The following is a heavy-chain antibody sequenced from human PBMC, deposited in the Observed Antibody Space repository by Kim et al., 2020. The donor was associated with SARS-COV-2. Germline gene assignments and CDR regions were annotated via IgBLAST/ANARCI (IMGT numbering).Heavy chain of an antibody. CDR2: ISNSGGSA. CDR3: AKGGGAVTNSGLGN. CDR1: GFTFSNYA. V-gene: IGHV3-23*01. J-gene: IGHJ4*02. Sequence: GGYLRLSCAASGFTFSNYAMTWVRQAPGKGLEWVSTISNSGGSAHYADSVKGRFTISRDNSKNTLFLQMNSLRAEDTAVYYCAKGGGAVTNSGLGNWGQGTLVTVSS. D-gene: IGHD3-10*01.